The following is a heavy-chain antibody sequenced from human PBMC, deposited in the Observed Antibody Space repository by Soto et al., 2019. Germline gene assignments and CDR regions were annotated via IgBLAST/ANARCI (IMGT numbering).Heavy chain of an antibody. CDR3: ARKVGPTYYYDSSGSRFDP. D-gene: IGHD3-22*01. CDR2: IIPIFGTA. V-gene: IGHV1-69*13. Sequence: ASVKVSCKASGGTFSSYAISWVRQAPGQGLEWMGGIIPIFGTANYAQKFQGRVTITADESTSTAYMELSSLRSEDTAVYYCARKVGPTYYYDSSGSRFDPWGQGILVTVSS. CDR1: GGTFSSYA. J-gene: IGHJ5*02.